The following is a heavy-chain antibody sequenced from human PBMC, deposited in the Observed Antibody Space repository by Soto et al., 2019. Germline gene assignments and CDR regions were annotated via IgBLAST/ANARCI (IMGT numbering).Heavy chain of an antibody. J-gene: IGHJ4*02. CDR1: GYTFTSYG. CDR2: ISAYNGNT. D-gene: IGHD2-2*01. CDR3: ARAKPAAMVDY. V-gene: IGHV1-18*01. Sequence: ASVKVSSKASGYTFTSYGISSVRQAPGQGLEWMGWISAYNGNTNYAQKLQGRVTMTTDTSTSTAYMELRSLRSDDTAVYYCARAKPAAMVDYWGQGTLVTVSS.